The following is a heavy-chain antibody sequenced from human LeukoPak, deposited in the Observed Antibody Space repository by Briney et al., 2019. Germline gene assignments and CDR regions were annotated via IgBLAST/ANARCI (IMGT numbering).Heavy chain of an antibody. CDR1: GGSISSYY. J-gene: IGHJ2*01. CDR2: IYYSGST. CDR3: ARDPYGDYSTYYWYFDL. D-gene: IGHD4-17*01. Sequence: PSETLSLTCTVSGGSISSYYWSWIRQPPGKGLEWIGYIYYSGSTNYNPSLKSRVTISVDTSKNQFSPKLSSVTAADTAVYYCARDPYGDYSTYYWYFDLWGRGTLVTVSS. V-gene: IGHV4-59*01.